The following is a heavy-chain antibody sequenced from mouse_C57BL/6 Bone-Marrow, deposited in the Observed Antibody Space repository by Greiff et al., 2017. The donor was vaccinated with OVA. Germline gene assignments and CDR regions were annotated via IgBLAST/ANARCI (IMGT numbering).Heavy chain of an antibody. D-gene: IGHD3-1*01. V-gene: IGHV1-64*01. CDR1: GYTFTSYW. Sequence: QVQLQQPGAELVKPGASVKLSCKASGYTFTSYWMHWVKQRPGQGLEWIGMIHPNSGSTNYNEKFKSKATLTVDKSSSTAYMQLSSLTSEDSAVYCCARITASLAYWGQGTLVTVSA. J-gene: IGHJ3*01. CDR2: IHPNSGST. CDR3: ARITASLAY.